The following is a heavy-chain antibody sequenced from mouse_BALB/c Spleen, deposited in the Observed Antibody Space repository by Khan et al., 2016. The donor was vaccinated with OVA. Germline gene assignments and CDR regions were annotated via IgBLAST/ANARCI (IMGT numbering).Heavy chain of an antibody. V-gene: IGHV3-2*02. Sequence: EVKRLESGPGLVKPSLSLSLTCTVTGYSITSDYAWNWIRQFPGHKLEWMGYISYSGRTSYTPSLKSRISITRDTSKNQFFLQLNSVTTADTATYFCVRGRAYWGQGTLVTVSA. D-gene: IGHD3-3*01. CDR3: VRGRAY. CDR1: GYSITSDYA. J-gene: IGHJ3*01. CDR2: ISYSGRT.